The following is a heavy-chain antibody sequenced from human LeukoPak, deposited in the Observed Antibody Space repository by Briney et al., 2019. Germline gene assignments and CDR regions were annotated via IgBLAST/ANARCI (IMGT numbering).Heavy chain of an antibody. V-gene: IGHV4-59*01. CDR3: AREARGRARLFDF. J-gene: IGHJ4*02. CDR1: GGSISSYY. CDR2: IYYIGST. Sequence: SETLSLTRTVSGGSISSYYWSWIRQPPGKGLEWIGYIYYIGSTNYNPSLKSRVTMSVDTSKNQFSLKLTSVTAADTAVYYCAREARGRARLFDFWGQGTLVTVPS.